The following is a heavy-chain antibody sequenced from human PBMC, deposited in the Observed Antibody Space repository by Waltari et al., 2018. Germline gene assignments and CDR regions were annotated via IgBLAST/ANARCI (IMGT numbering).Heavy chain of an antibody. D-gene: IGHD1-1*01. Sequence: QVQLVQSGAEVKKPGASVKVSCKVSGYTLTALSMPWVRQAPGKGLEWMGGFDPEDGETIYAQKFQGRVTMTEDTSTDTAYMELSSLRSEDTAVYYCATSVHARGSFDIWGQGTMVTVSS. CDR2: FDPEDGET. J-gene: IGHJ3*02. V-gene: IGHV1-24*01. CDR3: ATSVHARGSFDI. CDR1: GYTLTALS.